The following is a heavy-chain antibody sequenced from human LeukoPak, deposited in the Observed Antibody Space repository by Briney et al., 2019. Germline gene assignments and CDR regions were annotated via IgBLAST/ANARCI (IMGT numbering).Heavy chain of an antibody. CDR3: AREGSSSSSIGLYY. CDR1: GFTVSSNY. Sequence: HPGGSLRLSCAASGFTVSSNYMSWVRQAPGKGLEWVSVIYSGGSTYYADSVKGRFTISRDNSKNTLYLQMNSLRAEDTAVYYCAREGSSSSSIGLYYWGQGTLVTVSS. V-gene: IGHV3-53*01. D-gene: IGHD6-13*01. J-gene: IGHJ4*02. CDR2: IYSGGST.